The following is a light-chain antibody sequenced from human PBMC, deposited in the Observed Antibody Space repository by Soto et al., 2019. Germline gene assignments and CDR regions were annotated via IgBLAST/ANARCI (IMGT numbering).Light chain of an antibody. CDR3: QQYNTFPWT. CDR1: QSISTW. Sequence: DIQMTQSPSTLSASVGDRVTMTCRASQSISTWLAWYQQRPGRAPKLLIYRASILEDGVPSTFSGSASGTEFTLTISSLQPDDFATYCCQQYNTFPWTFGQGTKVEIK. J-gene: IGKJ1*01. V-gene: IGKV1-5*03. CDR2: RAS.